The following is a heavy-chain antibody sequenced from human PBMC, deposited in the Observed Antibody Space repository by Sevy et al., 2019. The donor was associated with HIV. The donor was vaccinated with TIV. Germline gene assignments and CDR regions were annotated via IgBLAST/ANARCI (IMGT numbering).Heavy chain of an antibody. V-gene: IGHV4-30-4*01. Sequence: SETLSLTCTVSGGSISRGDYYWSWIRQPPGQGLEWIGYIHNTGSTYYNPSLKSRITISVDTSKNQFSLRLCSVTAADTAMYYCAKYRRQAYGANSWFDPWGQGILVTVSS. J-gene: IGHJ5*02. CDR1: GGSISRGDYY. CDR2: IHNTGST. CDR3: AKYRRQAYGANSWFDP. D-gene: IGHD4-17*01.